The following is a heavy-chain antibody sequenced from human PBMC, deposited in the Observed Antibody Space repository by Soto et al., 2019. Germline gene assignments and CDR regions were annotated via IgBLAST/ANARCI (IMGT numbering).Heavy chain of an antibody. CDR2: IKSKTDGGTT. D-gene: IGHD3-10*01. V-gene: IGHV3-15*01. Sequence: GGSMSLSCAASGCTFSSFIMSWVRQAPGKGLVWVGRIKSKTDGGTTDYAAPVKGRFTISRDDSKNTLYLQMNSLKAEDTAVYYCNTGWYGFYYYGMDVWGQGTTVTVSS. J-gene: IGHJ6*02. CDR3: NTGWYGFYYYGMDV. CDR1: GCTFSSFI.